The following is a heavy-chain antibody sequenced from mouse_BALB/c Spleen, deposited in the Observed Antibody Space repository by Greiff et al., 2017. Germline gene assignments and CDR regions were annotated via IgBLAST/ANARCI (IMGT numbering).Heavy chain of an antibody. CDR3: ARRGSYSAWFAY. J-gene: IGHJ3*01. D-gene: IGHD1-1*01. CDR1: GFTFSSYA. CDR2: ISSGGSYT. Sequence: EVQLVESGGGLVKPGGSLKLSCAASGFTFSSYAMSWVRQSPEKRLEWVAEISSGGSYTYYPDTVTGRFTISRDNAKNTLYLEMSSLRSEDTAMYYCARRGSYSAWFAYWGQGTLVTVSA. V-gene: IGHV5-9-4*01.